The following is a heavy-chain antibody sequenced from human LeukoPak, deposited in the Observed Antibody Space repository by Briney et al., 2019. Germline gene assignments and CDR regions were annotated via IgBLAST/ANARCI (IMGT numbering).Heavy chain of an antibody. CDR3: AREGGYGSGTDEEPWFDL. V-gene: IGHV3-7*03. CDR2: IKQDGSEK. J-gene: IGHJ5*02. Sequence: GGSLRLSCAASGFTFSSYWMSWVRQAPGKGREWVANIKQDGSEKYYVDSVKGRFTISRDNAKNSLYLQMNSLRAEDTAVYYCAREGGYGSGTDEEPWFDLWGQGTLVTVSS. CDR1: GFTFSSYW. D-gene: IGHD3-10*01.